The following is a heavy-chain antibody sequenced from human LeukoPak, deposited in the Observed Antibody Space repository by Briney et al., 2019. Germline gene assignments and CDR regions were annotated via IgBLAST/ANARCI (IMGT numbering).Heavy chain of an antibody. V-gene: IGHV3-15*01. CDR2: IKGKLDGETT. CDR1: GFTFSSYS. CDR3: TTDYNWGSSRWIGDGAFDL. J-gene: IGHJ3*01. D-gene: IGHD6-13*01. Sequence: PGGSLRLSCAASGFTFSSYSVNWVRQAPGKGLEWLGRIKGKLDGETTDYAAPVKGRVTISRDDSKNTLYLQMNSLETEDTAVYYCTTDYNWGSSRWIGDGAFDLWGQGTVVTVSS.